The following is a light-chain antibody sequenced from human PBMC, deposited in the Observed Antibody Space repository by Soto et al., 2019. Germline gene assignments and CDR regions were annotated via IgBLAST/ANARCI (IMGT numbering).Light chain of an antibody. CDR3: CSYSGSYTGV. Sequence: QSVLTQPRSVSGSPGQSVTISCTGTSSDVGGYNYVSWYQQYPGKAPKFMIYDVSKRPSGVPDRFSGSKSGNTASLTISGLQAEDEADYYCCSYSGSYTGVFGGGTKLTVL. CDR2: DVS. J-gene: IGLJ3*02. V-gene: IGLV2-11*01. CDR1: SSDVGGYNY.